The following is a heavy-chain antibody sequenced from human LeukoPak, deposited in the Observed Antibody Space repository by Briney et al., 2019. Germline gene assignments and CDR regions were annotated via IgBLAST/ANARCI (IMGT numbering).Heavy chain of an antibody. CDR1: GGTANSYA. CDR3: ARSNIVGATTGFYP. D-gene: IGHD1-26*01. CDR2: IIPILKTT. Sequence: ASVKVSCKASGGTANSYAISWVRQAPGQGLEWMGGIIPILKTTIYAQKFQGRVTITADESTSTAYMELSSLRSEDTAVYYCARSNIVGATTGFYPWGQGTLVTVSS. J-gene: IGHJ5*02. V-gene: IGHV1-69*13.